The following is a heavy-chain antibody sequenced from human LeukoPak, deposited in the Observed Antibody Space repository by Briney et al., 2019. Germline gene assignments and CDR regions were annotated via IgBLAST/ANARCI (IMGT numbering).Heavy chain of an antibody. D-gene: IGHD6-13*01. J-gene: IGHJ4*02. V-gene: IGHV3-48*03. Sequence: GGSLRLSCAASGFSLGDYWMNWVRQAPGKGLEWVSYISSSGSTIYYADSVKGRFTISRDNAKNSLYLQMNSLRAEDTAVYYCARLAAARPGTDYWGQGTLVTVSS. CDR2: ISSSGSTI. CDR3: ARLAAARPGTDY. CDR1: GFSLGDYW.